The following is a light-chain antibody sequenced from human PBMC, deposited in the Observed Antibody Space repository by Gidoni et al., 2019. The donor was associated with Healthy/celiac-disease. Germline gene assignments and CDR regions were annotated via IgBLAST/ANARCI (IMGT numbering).Light chain of an antibody. CDR2: GAS. CDR3: QQYNNWPRT. Sequence: EIVMPQSPATLSVSPGERATLSCRASQSVSSNLAWYQQKPVQAPRLLIYGASTRATGIPARFSGSGSGTEVTLTSSSLQSEDVAVYYCQQYNNWPRTFGQGTKVEIK. CDR1: QSVSSN. J-gene: IGKJ1*01. V-gene: IGKV3-15*01.